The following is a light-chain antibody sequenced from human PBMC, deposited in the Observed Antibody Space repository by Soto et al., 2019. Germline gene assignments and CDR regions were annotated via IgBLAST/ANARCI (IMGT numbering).Light chain of an antibody. CDR3: SSKASSGTIS. CDR2: EVT. V-gene: IGLV2-14*01. CDR1: SSDVGVYNY. J-gene: IGLJ1*01. Sequence: QSVLTQPASVSGSPGQSITISCTGTSSDVGVYNYVSWYQQHPGKAPKLLIYEVTNRPSGVSNRFSGSKSGNTASLTISGVKAEDEAEYYCSSKASSGTISFGTGTKLTVL.